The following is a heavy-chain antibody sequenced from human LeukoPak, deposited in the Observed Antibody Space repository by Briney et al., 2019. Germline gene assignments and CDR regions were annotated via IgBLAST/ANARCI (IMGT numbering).Heavy chain of an antibody. V-gene: IGHV3-21*01. CDR1: GFTFSSYS. J-gene: IGHJ3*02. Sequence: SGGSLRLSCAASGFTFSSYSMNWVRQAPGKGLEWVSSISSSSSYIYYADSVKGRFTISRDNAKNSLYLQMNILRAEDTAVYYCARRGVLGAKVFDIWGQGTMVTVSS. CDR2: ISSSSSYI. D-gene: IGHD1-26*01. CDR3: ARRGVLGAKVFDI.